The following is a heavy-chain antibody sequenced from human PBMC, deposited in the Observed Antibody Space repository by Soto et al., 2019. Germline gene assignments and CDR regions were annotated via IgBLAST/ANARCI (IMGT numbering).Heavy chain of an antibody. Sequence: QVQLQESGPGLVKPSQTLSLTCTVSGCSISSGDYYCSWIRQPPRKGLEWIGYIYYSGGTYYNPSLKSRVTISVDTSKNQVSLKLSSVTAADTAVYYCGSSPDYYYGMDVWGQGTTVTVSS. D-gene: IGHD6-13*01. J-gene: IGHJ6*02. CDR2: IYYSGGT. CDR1: GCSISSGDYY. CDR3: GSSPDYYYGMDV. V-gene: IGHV4-30-4*01.